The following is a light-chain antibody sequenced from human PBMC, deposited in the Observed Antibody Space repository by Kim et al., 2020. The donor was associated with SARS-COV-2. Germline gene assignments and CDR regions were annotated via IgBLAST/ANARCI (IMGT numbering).Light chain of an antibody. J-gene: IGLJ2*01. CDR3: QVWDSSSDHVV. CDR1: NIGSNS. V-gene: IGLV3-21*04. CDR2: YDS. Sequence: AQGKAARITCGGNNIGSNSVHWYQQKPGQAPVLVIYYDSDRPSGIPERFSGSNSGNTATLTISRVEAGDEADYYCQVWDSSSDHVVFGGGTQLTVL.